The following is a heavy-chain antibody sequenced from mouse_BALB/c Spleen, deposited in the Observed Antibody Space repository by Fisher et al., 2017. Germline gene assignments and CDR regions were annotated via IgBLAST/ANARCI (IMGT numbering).Heavy chain of an antibody. V-gene: IGHV1-77*01. Sequence: KFKGKATLTADKSSSTAYMQLSSLTSENSAVYYCARSLYAMDYWGQGTSVTVSS. CDR3: ARSLYAMDY. J-gene: IGHJ4*01.